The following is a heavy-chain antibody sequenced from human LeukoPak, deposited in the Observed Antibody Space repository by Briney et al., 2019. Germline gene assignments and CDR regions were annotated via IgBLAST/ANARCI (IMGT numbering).Heavy chain of an antibody. CDR1: GGSISSYY. CDR2: IFYSGDI. CDR3: ASLNYHGSGSPFDY. D-gene: IGHD3-10*01. V-gene: IGHV4-59*01. Sequence: SETLSLTCTVSGGSISSYYWTWIRQPPGKGLECIGYIFYSGDIRYNPSLKSRVTISVDTSKNQFSLKLSSVTAADTAIYYCASLNYHGSGSPFDYWGQGMLVTVSS. J-gene: IGHJ4*02.